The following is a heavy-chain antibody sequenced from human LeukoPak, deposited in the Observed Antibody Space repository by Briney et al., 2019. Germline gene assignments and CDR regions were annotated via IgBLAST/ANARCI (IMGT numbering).Heavy chain of an antibody. J-gene: IGHJ1*01. CDR3: AKKSSGAEYFQH. D-gene: IGHD6-25*01. CDR2: ISYDGSDK. Sequence: GGSLRLSCAASRFTFSNYVMHWVRQAPGKGLEWVAVISYDGSDKYYADSVKGRFTISRDNSKNTLYLQMNSLRAEDTAVYYCAKKSSGAEYFQHWGQGTLVTVSS. V-gene: IGHV3-30*18. CDR1: RFTFSNYV.